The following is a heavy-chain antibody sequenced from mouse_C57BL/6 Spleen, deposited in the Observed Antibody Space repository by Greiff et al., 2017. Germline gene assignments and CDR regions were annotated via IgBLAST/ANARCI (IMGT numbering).Heavy chain of an antibody. V-gene: IGHV1-63*01. Sequence: VKLMESGAELVGHGTSVKMSCKASGYTFTNYWIGWAKQRPGHGLEWIGDIYPGGGYTNYNEKFKGKATLTADKSSSTAYMQFSSLTSEDSAIYYCARSGHSTLYAMDYWGQGTSLTVSS. CDR2: IYPGGGYT. CDR1: GYTFTNYW. CDR3: ARSGHSTLYAMDY. J-gene: IGHJ4*01. D-gene: IGHD2-5*01.